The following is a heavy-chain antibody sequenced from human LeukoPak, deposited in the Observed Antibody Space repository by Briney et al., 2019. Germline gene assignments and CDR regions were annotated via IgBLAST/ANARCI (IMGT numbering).Heavy chain of an antibody. Sequence: GESLKISGLGSGYSFSTYCVCCARQMPGKGLECMGIIYPGDSDTRYSPSFQGQVTISADKSINTAYLQWSSLKASDTAMYYSARLGTYWSEYYFKYWGQGTLVTVSS. CDR2: IYPGDSDT. CDR1: GYSFSTYC. CDR3: ARLGTYWSEYYFKY. V-gene: IGHV5-51*01. J-gene: IGHJ4*02. D-gene: IGHD3-10*01.